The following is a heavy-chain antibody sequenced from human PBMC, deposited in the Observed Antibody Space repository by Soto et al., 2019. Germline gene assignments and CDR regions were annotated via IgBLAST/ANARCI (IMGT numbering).Heavy chain of an antibody. CDR2: IYWSDEK. V-gene: IGHV2-5*01. CDR3: ARRPPYTNTLDY. Sequence: QITLKESGPALVKPTQTLTLTCTISGFSLNTSGVGVGWIRQPPGKALEWLALIYWSDEKRYSPSLKTRLTITKDTSKNQVVLTMTNMDPVDTATYYCARRPPYTNTLDYWGQGTLVTVSS. CDR1: GFSLNTSGVG. J-gene: IGHJ4*02. D-gene: IGHD4-4*01.